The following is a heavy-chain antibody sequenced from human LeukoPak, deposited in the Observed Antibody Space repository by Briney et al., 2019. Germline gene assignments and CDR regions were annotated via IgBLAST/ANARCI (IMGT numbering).Heavy chain of an antibody. V-gene: IGHV4-4*07. Sequence: SETLSLTCTVSGGSISSYYWSWIRQPAGKGLEWIGRIYTSGSTNYNPSLKSRVTMSVDTSKNQFSLKLSSVTAADTAAYYCAREGRGFGELSAKGFDYWGQGTLVTVSS. D-gene: IGHD3-10*01. CDR1: GGSISSYY. CDR2: IYTSGST. CDR3: AREGRGFGELSAKGFDY. J-gene: IGHJ4*02.